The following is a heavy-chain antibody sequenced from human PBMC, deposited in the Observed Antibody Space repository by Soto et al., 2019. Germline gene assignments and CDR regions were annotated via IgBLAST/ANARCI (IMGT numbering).Heavy chain of an antibody. V-gene: IGHV1-69*13. CDR2: IIPIFGTA. CDR3: ARDQGWELLGYYFDY. J-gene: IGHJ4*02. CDR1: GGTFSSYA. Sequence: SVKVSCKASGGTFSSYAISWVRQAPGQGLEWMGGIIPIFGTANYAQKFQGRVTITADESTSTTYMELSSLRSEDTAVYYCARDQGWELLGYYFDYWGQGTLVTVSS. D-gene: IGHD1-26*01.